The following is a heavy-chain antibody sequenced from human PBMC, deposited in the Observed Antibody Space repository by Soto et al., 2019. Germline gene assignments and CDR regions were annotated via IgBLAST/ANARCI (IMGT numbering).Heavy chain of an antibody. CDR1: GGSISSYY. Sequence: PSETLSLTCTVSGGSISSYYWSWIRQPPGKGLEWIGYIYYSGSTNYNPSLKSRVTISVDTSKNQFSLKLSSVTAADTAVYYCASSSXKHLIRYYYYYMDVWGKGTTVTVSS. CDR3: ASSSXKHLIRYYYYYMDV. CDR2: IYYSGST. V-gene: IGHV4-59*08. J-gene: IGHJ6*03. D-gene: IGHD3-10*01.